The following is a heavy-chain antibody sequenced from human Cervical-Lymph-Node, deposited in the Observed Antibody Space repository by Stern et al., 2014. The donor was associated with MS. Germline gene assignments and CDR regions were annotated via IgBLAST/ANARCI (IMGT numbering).Heavy chain of an antibody. D-gene: IGHD3-16*01. J-gene: IGHJ6*02. Sequence: MQLVESGPEVKRPGTSVKVSCKASGIAFASSAVQWVRQARGQGLEWIGWIGVGTGYTTYAQSFQGRVSITRDMSTSTAYMEVSSLRSEDTAVYYCAAGRSRWGSANHFYYYGLDVWGQGATVTVSS. V-gene: IGHV1-58*01. CDR3: AAGRSRWGSANHFYYYGLDV. CDR2: IGVGTGYT. CDR1: GIAFASSA.